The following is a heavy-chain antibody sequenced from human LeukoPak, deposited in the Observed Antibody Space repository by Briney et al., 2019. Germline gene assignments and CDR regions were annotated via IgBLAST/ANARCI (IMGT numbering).Heavy chain of an antibody. CDR1: GFTFRNYA. CDR3: ADRVSGAFDI. V-gene: IGHV3-23*01. J-gene: IGHJ3*02. CDR2: IGGRGGST. Sequence: PGGSLRLSCAASGFTFRNYAMIWVRQAPGKGLEGVSAIGGRGGSTYYADSVKGRFTISRDNSKNTLYLQMNSLRAEDTAVYYCADRVSGAFDIWGQGTMVTVSS. D-gene: IGHD6-13*01.